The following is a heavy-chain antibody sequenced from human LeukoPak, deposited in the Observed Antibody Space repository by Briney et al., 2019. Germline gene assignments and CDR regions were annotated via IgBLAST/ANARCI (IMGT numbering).Heavy chain of an antibody. D-gene: IGHD3-22*01. J-gene: IGHJ3*02. CDR2: IIPIFGTA. CDR3: ARGITMIVVVREDDAFDI. V-gene: IGHV1-69*05. Sequence: ASVKVSCKASGGTFSSYAISWVRQAPGQGLEWMGGIIPIFGTANYAQKFQGRVTMTRDMSTSTVYMELSSLRSEDTAVYYCARGITMIVVVREDDAFDIWGQGTMVTVSS. CDR1: GGTFSSYA.